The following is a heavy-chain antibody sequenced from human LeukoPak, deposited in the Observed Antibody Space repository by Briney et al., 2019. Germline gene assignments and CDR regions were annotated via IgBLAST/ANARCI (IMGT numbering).Heavy chain of an antibody. CDR1: GFTFSDYY. J-gene: IGHJ6*03. V-gene: IGHV3-11*01. CDR2: ISSSGSTI. CDR3: ASSRGERYCTNGVCSIRVYYYYYYYMDV. Sequence: GGSLRLSCAASGFTFSDYYMSWIRQAPGKGLEWVSYISSSGSTIYYADSVKGRFTISRDNAKNSLYLQMNSLRAEDTAVYYCASSRGERYCTNGVCSIRVYYYYYYYMDVWGKGTTVTVSS. D-gene: IGHD2-8*01.